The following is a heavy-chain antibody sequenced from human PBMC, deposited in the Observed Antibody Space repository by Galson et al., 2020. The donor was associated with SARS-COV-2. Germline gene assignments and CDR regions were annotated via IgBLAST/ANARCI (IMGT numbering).Heavy chain of an antibody. CDR2: TSYDEGKK. CDR1: GITFSNYG. Sequence: GGSLRLYCAASGITFSNYGMHWVRQAPGKGLEWVAVTSYDEGKKYYADSVKGRFAISRDNSKNTLYLKMNSLRAEDAAVYYCAKDQDSTSCVGFYIWGQGTMVTVVS. V-gene: IGHV3-30*18. D-gene: IGHD6-13*01. CDR3: AKDQDSTSCVGFYI. J-gene: IGHJ3*02.